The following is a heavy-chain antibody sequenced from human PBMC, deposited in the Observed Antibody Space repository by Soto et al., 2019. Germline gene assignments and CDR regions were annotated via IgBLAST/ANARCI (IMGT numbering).Heavy chain of an antibody. V-gene: IGHV3-21*04. D-gene: IGHD6-6*01. CDR2: VSPGGDFS. Sequence: VGSLILSCSASGFTFSSFVMNWVRQAPGKGLEWVSTVSPGGDFSHYTDSVKGRFTISRDNAKNSLYLQMNSLRAEDTAVYYCGRSTAAPADYWGQGTLVTVSS. CDR3: GRSTAAPADY. CDR1: GFTFSSFV. J-gene: IGHJ4*02.